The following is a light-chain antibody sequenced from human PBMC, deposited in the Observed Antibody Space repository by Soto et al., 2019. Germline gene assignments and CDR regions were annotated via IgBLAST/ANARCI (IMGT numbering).Light chain of an antibody. Sequence: QSVLTQPASVSGSPGQSITISCTGTSSDVGGYNYVSWFQQHPDKAPKLMIYEVSNRPSGVSNRFSGSKSGNTASLTISGLQAEDEADYYCNSYGTSSTWVFGGGTKLTVL. CDR1: SSDVGGYNY. CDR2: EVS. CDR3: NSYGTSSTWV. V-gene: IGLV2-14*01. J-gene: IGLJ3*02.